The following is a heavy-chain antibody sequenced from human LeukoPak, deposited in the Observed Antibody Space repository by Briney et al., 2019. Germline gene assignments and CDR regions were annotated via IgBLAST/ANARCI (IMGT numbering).Heavy chain of an antibody. CDR3: ARQQLPQVSYVDN. V-gene: IGHV4-59*08. CDR2: IYYTGST. J-gene: IGHJ4*02. Sequence: SETLSLTCTVTGGPISSYYRSWVRQPPGKGLEWVGYIYYTGSTNYNASLKSRVTISVDTSKNQFSLKLSTVTAADTAVYYCARQQLPQVSYVDNWGEGTLVTVSS. CDR1: GGPISSYY. D-gene: IGHD6-6*01.